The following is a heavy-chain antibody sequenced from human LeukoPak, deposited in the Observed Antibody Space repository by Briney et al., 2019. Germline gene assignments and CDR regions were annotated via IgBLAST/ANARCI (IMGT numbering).Heavy chain of an antibody. CDR2: INIDGRSI. Sequence: GGSLTLSCAPSTFTFSNYWVHWVRQAPGKGLVWVARINIDGRSISYADSVKRRFTIARDNVKNTLDLQMNSRRAEDTAVYYCARVPATGTAFDDWGQGTLVTVSS. CDR3: ARVPATGTAFDD. J-gene: IGHJ4*02. V-gene: IGHV3-74*01. D-gene: IGHD6-13*01. CDR1: TFTFSNYW.